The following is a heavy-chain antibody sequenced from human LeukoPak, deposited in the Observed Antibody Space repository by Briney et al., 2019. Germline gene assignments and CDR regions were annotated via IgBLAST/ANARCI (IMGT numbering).Heavy chain of an antibody. CDR1: GFNVNDNF. CDR3: ARRHDY. Sequence: GGSLRLSCIASGFNVNDNFMIWVRQAPGKGLEWVSIIYTSGGAYHADSVKGRFTAFRDNSKNTVYLQMNNLRVEDTAVYYYARRHDYWGQGTLVTVS. V-gene: IGHV3-53*05. CDR2: IYTSGGA. J-gene: IGHJ4*02.